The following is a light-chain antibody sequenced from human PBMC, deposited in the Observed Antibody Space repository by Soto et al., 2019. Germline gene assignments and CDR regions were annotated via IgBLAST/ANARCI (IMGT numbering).Light chain of an antibody. CDR3: QSYDSSLSGSRV. J-gene: IGLJ2*01. V-gene: IGLV1-40*01. Sequence: QSVLTQPRSVSGAPGQRVTISCTGSSCNIGAGYDVHWYQQLPGTAPKLLIYGNSNRPSGVPDRFSGSKSGTSASLAITGLRAEDEADYYCQSYDSSLSGSRVFGGGTKLTVL. CDR1: SCNIGAGYD. CDR2: GNS.